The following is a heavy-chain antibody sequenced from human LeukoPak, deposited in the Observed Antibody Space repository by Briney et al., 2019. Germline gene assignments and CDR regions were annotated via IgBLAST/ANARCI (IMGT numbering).Heavy chain of an antibody. CDR3: ARETHDSYGFWSGSFKTYYYYMDV. D-gene: IGHD3-3*01. CDR2: INQDGSET. Sequence: GGSLRLSCAASGFTFSSYAMSWVRQAPGKGLEWVANINQDGSETYYLDSVKGRFSISRDNAKNSLYLQMNSLRAEDTAVYYCARETHDSYGFWSGSFKTYYYYMDVWGKGTTVTVSS. V-gene: IGHV3-7*01. CDR1: GFTFSSYA. J-gene: IGHJ6*03.